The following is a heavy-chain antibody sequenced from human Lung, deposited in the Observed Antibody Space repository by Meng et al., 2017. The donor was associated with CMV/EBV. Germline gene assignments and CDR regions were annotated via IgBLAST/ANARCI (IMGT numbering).Heavy chain of an antibody. Sequence: GSLRLXCTVSGGSVSSGSHYWSWIRQPPGKGLEWIGYIYYSGSTNYNPSLKSRVTISVDTSKNQFSLKLSSVTAADTAVYYCAITYSSSWYFYWGQGTLVTVSS. V-gene: IGHV4-61*01. CDR1: GGSVSSGSHY. J-gene: IGHJ4*02. CDR3: AITYSSSWYFY. D-gene: IGHD6-13*01. CDR2: IYYSGST.